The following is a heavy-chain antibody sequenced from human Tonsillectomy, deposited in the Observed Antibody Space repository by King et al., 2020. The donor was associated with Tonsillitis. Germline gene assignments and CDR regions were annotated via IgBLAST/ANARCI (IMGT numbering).Heavy chain of an antibody. D-gene: IGHD2-2*01. V-gene: IGHV1-69*01. Sequence: QLVQSGAEVKKPGSSVKVSCKASGCTFSSYAISWVRQAPGQGLEWMGGLIPIFGTAHYAQKFQGRVTITEDESPSTAYMELSSLRSEDTAVYYCARDGWGYCSSTSCPDAFDIWRQGTMVTVSS. CDR3: ARDGWGYCSSTSCPDAFDI. CDR2: LIPIFGTA. J-gene: IGHJ3*02. CDR1: GCTFSSYA.